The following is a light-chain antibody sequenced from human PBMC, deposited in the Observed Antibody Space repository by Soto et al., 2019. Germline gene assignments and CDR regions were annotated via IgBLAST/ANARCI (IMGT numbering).Light chain of an antibody. CDR3: YSCACSTSPYV. Sequence: QSALTQPPSASGSPGQSVTISCTATSSDIGGYNFVSWYQHHPGKAPKLIIYKVTKRPSGVPDRFSGSKSGNTASLTVSGLQAQDEADYYCYSCACSTSPYVFGTGTKLTVL. CDR2: KVT. CDR1: SSDIGGYNF. J-gene: IGLJ1*01. V-gene: IGLV2-8*01.